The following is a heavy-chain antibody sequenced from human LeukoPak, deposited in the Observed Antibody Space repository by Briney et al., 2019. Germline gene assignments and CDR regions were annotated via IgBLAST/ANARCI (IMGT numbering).Heavy chain of an antibody. Sequence: ASVKVSCKASGGTFSSYAISWVRQAPGQGLEWMGGIIPIFGTANYAQKFQGRVTITTDESTSTAYMELSSLRSEDTAVFYCAREGYSYGLDYWGQGTLVTVSS. CDR1: GGTFSSYA. CDR3: AREGYSYGLDY. CDR2: IIPIFGTA. J-gene: IGHJ4*02. D-gene: IGHD5-18*01. V-gene: IGHV1-69*05.